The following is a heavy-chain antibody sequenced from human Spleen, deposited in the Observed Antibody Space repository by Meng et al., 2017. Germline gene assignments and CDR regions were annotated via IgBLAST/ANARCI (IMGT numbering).Heavy chain of an antibody. J-gene: IGHJ5*01. V-gene: IGHV3-15*01. Sequence: GGSLRLSCAASGFTFGNYAMTWVRQAPGKGLEWIGHIKTKPEGATTDYAAPVEGRFTISRDDSRDLAYLQMNSLKTEDTAVYYCTTWLYGSGSYSDSWGQGTLVTVSS. D-gene: IGHD3-10*01. CDR1: GFTFGNYA. CDR2: IKTKPEGATT. CDR3: TTWLYGSGSYSDS.